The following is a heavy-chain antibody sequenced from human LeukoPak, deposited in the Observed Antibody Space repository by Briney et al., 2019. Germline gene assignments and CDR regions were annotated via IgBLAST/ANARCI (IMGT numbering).Heavy chain of an antibody. D-gene: IGHD3-3*01. Sequence: ASEKVSCKASGYTFTSYDINWVRQATGQGLEWMGWMNPNSGNTGYAQKFQGRVTMTRNTSINTAYMELSSLRSEDTAVYYCARSYYDFWSGYSFDCWGQGTLVTVSS. CDR2: MNPNSGNT. CDR1: GYTFTSYD. J-gene: IGHJ4*02. CDR3: ARSYYDFWSGYSFDC. V-gene: IGHV1-8*01.